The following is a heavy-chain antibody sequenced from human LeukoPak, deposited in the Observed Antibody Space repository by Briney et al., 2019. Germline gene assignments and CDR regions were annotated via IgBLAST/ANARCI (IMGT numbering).Heavy chain of an antibody. CDR2: INHSGST. Sequence: SETLSLTCAVYGGSFSGYYWSWIRQPPGKGLEWIGEINHSGSTNYNPSLKSRVTISVDTSKNQFSLKLSSVTAADTAVYYCASESAANDAFDIWGQGTMVTVSS. CDR3: ASESAANDAFDI. D-gene: IGHD2-2*01. V-gene: IGHV4-34*01. J-gene: IGHJ3*02. CDR1: GGSFSGYY.